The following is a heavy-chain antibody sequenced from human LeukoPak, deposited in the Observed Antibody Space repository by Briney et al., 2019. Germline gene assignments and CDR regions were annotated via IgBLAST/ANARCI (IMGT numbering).Heavy chain of an antibody. CDR1: GFTFSSYS. CDR2: ISSSSSTI. D-gene: IGHD1-26*01. V-gene: IGHV3-48*01. Sequence: GGSLRLSCAASGFTFSSYSMNWVRQAPGKGLEWVSYISSSSSTIYYADSVKGRFTISRDNSKNTLYLQMNSLGAEDTAVYYCAKGRGWEASYYYYYMDVWGKGTTVTISS. CDR3: AKGRGWEASYYYYYMDV. J-gene: IGHJ6*03.